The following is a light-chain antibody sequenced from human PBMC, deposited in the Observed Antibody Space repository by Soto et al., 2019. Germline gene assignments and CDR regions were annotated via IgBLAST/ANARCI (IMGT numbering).Light chain of an antibody. Sequence: DIQMTQSPSTPSASVGDRVTLTCRASQSIGGWLAWYQQKSGRAPKLLIYDASSLESGVPSRFRASGSGTEYTLTISRLLPDGFVTYYCQQYKQSYTFGQATRVEIK. CDR1: QSIGGW. V-gene: IGKV1-5*01. J-gene: IGKJ2*01. CDR3: QQYKQSYT. CDR2: DAS.